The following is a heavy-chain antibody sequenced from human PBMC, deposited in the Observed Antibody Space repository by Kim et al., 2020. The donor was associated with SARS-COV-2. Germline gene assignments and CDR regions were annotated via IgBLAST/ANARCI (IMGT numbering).Heavy chain of an antibody. Sequence: GGSLRLSCAASGFTFSNAWMSWVRQAPGKGLEWVGRIKSKTDGGTTDYAAPVKGRFTISRDDSKNTLYLQMNSLKTEDTAVYYCTTVGFSHALRVATIIYGDYRRDKWFDPWGQGTLVTVSS. CDR2: IKSKTDGGTT. V-gene: IGHV3-15*01. CDR3: TTVGFSHALRVATIIYGDYRRDKWFDP. D-gene: IGHD5-12*01. J-gene: IGHJ5*02. CDR1: GFTFSNAW.